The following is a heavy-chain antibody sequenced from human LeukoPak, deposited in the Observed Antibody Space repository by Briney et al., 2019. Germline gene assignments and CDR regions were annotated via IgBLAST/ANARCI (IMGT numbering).Heavy chain of an antibody. CDR1: GFTFSSSA. D-gene: IGHD3-3*01. Sequence: GGSLRLSCAASGFTFSSSAMSWVRQVPGKGLEWVSGISASGGSTYYADSVRGRFTISRDNSKNTLYLQMNSLRAEDTAVYYCAKEVYDFSSGYLTGFDYWGQGTLVTISS. V-gene: IGHV3-23*01. J-gene: IGHJ4*02. CDR3: AKEVYDFSSGYLTGFDY. CDR2: ISASGGST.